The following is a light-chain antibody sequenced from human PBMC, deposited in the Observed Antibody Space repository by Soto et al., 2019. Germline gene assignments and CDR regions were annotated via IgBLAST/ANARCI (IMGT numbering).Light chain of an antibody. Sequence: ANQLTQSPSSLSASVGDRVTITCRASQGLGISAFAWYQQKPGKVPNLLIYDVSNLHSGVPSRFSGSGSGTDFTLPISGLKPEDFATYYCQQLDTSPLTVGQGTRLEIK. CDR1: QGLGISA. CDR3: QQLDTSPLT. CDR2: DVS. J-gene: IGKJ5*01. V-gene: IGKV1-13*02.